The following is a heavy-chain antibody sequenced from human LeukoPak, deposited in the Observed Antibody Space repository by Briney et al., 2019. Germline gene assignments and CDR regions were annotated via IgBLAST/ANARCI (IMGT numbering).Heavy chain of an antibody. CDR1: GGTFSSYA. Sequence: ASVKVSCKASGGTFSSYAISWVRQATGQGLEWMGWMNPNSGNTGYAQKFQGRVTMTRNTSISTAYMELSSLRSEDTAVYYCARGHPYYYGSGYTNDYWGQGTLVTVSS. V-gene: IGHV1-8*02. D-gene: IGHD3-10*01. CDR2: MNPNSGNT. J-gene: IGHJ4*02. CDR3: ARGHPYYYGSGYTNDY.